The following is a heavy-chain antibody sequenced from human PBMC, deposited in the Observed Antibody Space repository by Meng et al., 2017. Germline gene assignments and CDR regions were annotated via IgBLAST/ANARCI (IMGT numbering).Heavy chain of an antibody. CDR1: GDSVSSNSAA. D-gene: IGHD2-8*02. Sequence: QDQLLQSGPALVKPSQPLPLPCATSGDSVSSNSAAWTWIRQSPSRGLEWLGRTCYRSKWYNDYAVSVKSRITINPDTSKNQFSLQLNSVTPEDTAVYYCARGVVYAISYFDYWGQGTLVTVSS. J-gene: IGHJ4*02. CDR3: ARGVVYAISYFDY. CDR2: TCYRSKWYN. V-gene: IGHV6-1*01.